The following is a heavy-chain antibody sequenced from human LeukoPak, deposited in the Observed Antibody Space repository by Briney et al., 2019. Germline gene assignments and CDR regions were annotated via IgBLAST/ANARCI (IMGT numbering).Heavy chain of an antibody. CDR1: GFTFSSYG. V-gene: IGHV3-30*18. Sequence: GGSLRLSSAASGFTFSSYGMHWVRKAPGKGLQRVAAISYDGSNKYYADSVKGRFTISRDNSKNTLYLQMNSLRAEDTAVYYCAKGVDGDTAMARVDYWGQGTLVTVSS. J-gene: IGHJ4*02. CDR2: ISYDGSNK. CDR3: AKGVDGDTAMARVDY. D-gene: IGHD5-18*01.